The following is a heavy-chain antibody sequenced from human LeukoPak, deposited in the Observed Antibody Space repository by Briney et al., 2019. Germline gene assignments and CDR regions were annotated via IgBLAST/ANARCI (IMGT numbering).Heavy chain of an antibody. J-gene: IGHJ4*02. D-gene: IGHD6-13*01. CDR3: AKQGPIAAAGRPAIFDY. CDR2: ISSSSSTI. CDR1: GFTFSSYS. Sequence: PGGSLRLSCAASGFTFSSYSMNWVRQAPGKGLEWVSYISSSSSTIYYADSVKGRFTISRDNAKNSLYLQMNSLRAEDTAVYYCAKQGPIAAAGRPAIFDYWGQGTLVTVSS. V-gene: IGHV3-48*01.